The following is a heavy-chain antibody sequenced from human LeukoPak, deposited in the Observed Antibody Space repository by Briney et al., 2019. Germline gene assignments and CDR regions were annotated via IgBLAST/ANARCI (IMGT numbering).Heavy chain of an antibody. J-gene: IGHJ4*02. Sequence: GGSLRLSCAASGFTFDDYAMHWVRQAPGKGLEWVSGINWNSGNIGYADSVKGRFTISRDNAKHSLYLQMNSLRAEDTAVYYCARGASARQDYWGQGTLVTVSS. CDR3: ARGASARQDY. V-gene: IGHV3-9*01. D-gene: IGHD2-2*01. CDR2: INWNSGNI. CDR1: GFTFDDYA.